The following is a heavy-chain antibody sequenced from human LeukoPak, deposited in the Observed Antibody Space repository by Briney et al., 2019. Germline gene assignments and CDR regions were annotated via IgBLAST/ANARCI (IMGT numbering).Heavy chain of an antibody. CDR1: GGSFSGYY. J-gene: IGHJ4*02. CDR2: INHSGST. Sequence: PSETLPLTCAVCGGSFSGYYWSWIRQPPGKGLEWIGEINHSGSTNYNPSLKSRVTISVDTSKNQFSLKLSSVTAADTAVYYCARGSSGGSWGLDYWGQGTLVTVSS. D-gene: IGHD2-15*01. V-gene: IGHV4-34*01. CDR3: ARGSSGGSWGLDY.